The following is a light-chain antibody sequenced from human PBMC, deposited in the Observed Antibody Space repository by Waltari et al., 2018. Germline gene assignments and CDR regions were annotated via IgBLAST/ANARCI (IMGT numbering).Light chain of an antibody. V-gene: IGKV4-1*01. CDR1: QSVLKSSTNKNY. Sequence: EIVMTQSPESLAVSLGERATINCKSSQSVLKSSTNKNYLAWYQHRPGQPPKLLFYWSSTRESGVPDRFSTSGSGTEFTLTISSLQAEDVAVYYCQQYYTTPLTFGPGTKVDIK. CDR2: WSS. CDR3: QQYYTTPLT. J-gene: IGKJ3*01.